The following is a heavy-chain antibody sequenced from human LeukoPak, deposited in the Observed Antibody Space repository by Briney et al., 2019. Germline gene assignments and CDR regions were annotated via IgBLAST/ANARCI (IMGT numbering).Heavy chain of an antibody. CDR3: ARSHDYTNYVAP. D-gene: IGHD4-11*01. CDR2: INPNGGGT. Sequence: ASVKVSCKASGYIFTGYYIHWVRQAPGQGLEWMGWINPNGGGTEYARQFQGRVTMTRDTSISTAFSHLTSLTSDDTAVYYCARSHDYTNYVAPWGQGTLVTVSS. V-gene: IGHV1-2*02. J-gene: IGHJ5*02. CDR1: GYIFTGYY.